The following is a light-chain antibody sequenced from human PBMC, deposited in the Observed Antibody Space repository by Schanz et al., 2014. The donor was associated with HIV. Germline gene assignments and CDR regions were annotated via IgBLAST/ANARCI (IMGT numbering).Light chain of an antibody. J-gene: IGLJ3*02. CDR1: SSDVGGYNY. CDR3: SSYAGSNNLL. CDR2: EVS. V-gene: IGLV2-8*01. Sequence: QSALTQPPSASGSPGQSVTISCTGTSSDVGGYNYVSWYQQHPGKAPKLMIYEVSKRPSGVPARFSGSKSDNTASLTVSGLQADDEADYYCSSYAGSNNLLFGGGTKLTVL.